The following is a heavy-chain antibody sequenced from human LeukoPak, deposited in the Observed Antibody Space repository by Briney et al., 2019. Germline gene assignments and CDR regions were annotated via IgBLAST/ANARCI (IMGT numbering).Heavy chain of an antibody. Sequence: SETLSLTCTVSGGSISSYYWSWIRQPAGKGLEWIGRIYTSGSTNYNPSHKSRVTMSVDTSKNQFSLKLSSVTAADTAVYYCAGDSSIQLFDYWGQGTLVTVSS. CDR3: AGDSSIQLFDY. V-gene: IGHV4-4*07. CDR1: GGSISSYY. J-gene: IGHJ4*02. D-gene: IGHD5-18*01. CDR2: IYTSGST.